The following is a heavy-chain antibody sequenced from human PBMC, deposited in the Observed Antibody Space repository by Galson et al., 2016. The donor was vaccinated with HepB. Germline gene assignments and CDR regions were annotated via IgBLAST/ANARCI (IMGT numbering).Heavy chain of an antibody. V-gene: IGHV3-23*01. CDR1: GFIFRSYA. CDR2: ISVSGGGT. J-gene: IGHJ5*02. D-gene: IGHD6-13*01. CDR3: AKHPSSSRRLDNWFDP. Sequence: SLRLSCAASGFIFRSYAMSWVRQAPGKGLEWVSTISVSGGGTYYADSVKGRFTISRDNSKNTLYLQTNSLRADDTAVYYCAKHPSSSRRLDNWFDPWGQGTLVTVSS.